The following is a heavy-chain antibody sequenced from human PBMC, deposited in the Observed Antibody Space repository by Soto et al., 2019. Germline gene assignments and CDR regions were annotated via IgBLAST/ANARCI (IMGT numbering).Heavy chain of an antibody. D-gene: IGHD3-16*02. CDR3: VKGSHSSRPYYFDF. Sequence: GGSLRLSCAASGFTFGSYAMSWVRQAPGKGLDWFSAITNTGGDTYSADSVKGRFTISRDNAKNTLYLHMNSLRGEDTAIYYCVKGSHSSRPYYFDFWGQGTLVTVSS. V-gene: IGHV3-23*01. CDR1: GFTFGSYA. J-gene: IGHJ4*02. CDR2: ITNTGGDT.